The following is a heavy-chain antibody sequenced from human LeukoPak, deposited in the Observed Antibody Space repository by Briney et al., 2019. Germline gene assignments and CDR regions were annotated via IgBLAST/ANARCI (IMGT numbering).Heavy chain of an antibody. CDR3: ARAKYYYDSSGYYYLDY. CDR1: GFTFSTYA. CDR2: ISSSGGTT. Sequence: GGSLRLSCAASGFTFSTYAVNWVRQAPGKGLEWVSAISSSGGTTYYADSVKGRFTISRDNAKNSLYLQMNSLRAEDTAVYYCARAKYYYDSSGYYYLDYWGQGTLVTVSS. J-gene: IGHJ4*02. V-gene: IGHV3-48*01. D-gene: IGHD3-22*01.